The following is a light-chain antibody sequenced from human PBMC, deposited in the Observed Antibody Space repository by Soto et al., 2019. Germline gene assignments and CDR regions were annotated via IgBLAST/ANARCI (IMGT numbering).Light chain of an antibody. V-gene: IGLV2-8*01. CDR2: EVN. CDR3: TSYAGGNNV. Sequence: QSALTQAPSVSGSPGQSVTISCTGTSSDVGGYNYVSWYQKNPGKVPKLMIYEVNKRPSGVPDRFSGSMSGNTASLTVSGLQAEDEADYYCTSYAGGNNVFGTGTKLTVL. CDR1: SSDVGGYNY. J-gene: IGLJ1*01.